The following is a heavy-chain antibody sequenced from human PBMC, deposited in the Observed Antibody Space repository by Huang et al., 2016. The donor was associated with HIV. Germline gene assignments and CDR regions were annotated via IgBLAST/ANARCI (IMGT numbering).Heavy chain of an antibody. Sequence: QVQLVQSGAEVKKPGASVTISCQASGFSILIDSIHWVRQAPGQGLEWMGIVNPSGGGADYAQKFKGRVTMTRDTSTRTLYMELSSLRSEDTAVYYCAREGITPSGTEVSGFDFWGQGTPVSVSS. D-gene: IGHD6-13*01. CDR2: VNPSGGGA. CDR3: AREGITPSGTEVSGFDF. V-gene: IGHV1-46*03. J-gene: IGHJ5*01. CDR1: GFSILIDS.